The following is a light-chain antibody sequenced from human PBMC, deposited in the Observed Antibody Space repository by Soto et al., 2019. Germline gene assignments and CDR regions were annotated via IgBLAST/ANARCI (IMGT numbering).Light chain of an antibody. Sequence: DIQVTQSPSSLSASVGDRVTITCRASQSISSYLNWYQQKPGKAPKLLIYAASSLQSGVPSGFSGSGSGTDFTLTISSLQPEDFATYYCQQSYSTLLTFGQGTRLEI. CDR3: QQSYSTLLT. V-gene: IGKV1-39*01. CDR2: AAS. J-gene: IGKJ5*01. CDR1: QSISSY.